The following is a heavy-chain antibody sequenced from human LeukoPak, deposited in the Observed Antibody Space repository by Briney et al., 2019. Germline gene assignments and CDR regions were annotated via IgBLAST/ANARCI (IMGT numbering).Heavy chain of an antibody. Sequence: SETLSLTCTVSGGSINTYYWSWIRQPPGKGLEWIGYISYSGTTKYNPSLESRVTITIDTSKNQFSLKLSSVTAADTAIYYCAREGYDSNIYYKADYWGQGTLVTVSS. J-gene: IGHJ4*02. V-gene: IGHV4-59*01. CDR2: ISYSGTT. CDR3: AREGYDSNIYYKADY. CDR1: GGSINTYY. D-gene: IGHD3-22*01.